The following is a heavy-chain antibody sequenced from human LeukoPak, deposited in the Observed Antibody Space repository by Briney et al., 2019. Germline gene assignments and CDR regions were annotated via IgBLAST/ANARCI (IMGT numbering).Heavy chain of an antibody. J-gene: IGHJ5*02. CDR3: AIDPRGGDNWFDP. Sequence: GGSLRPSCAASGFTFSSFAMSWVRQAPGKGLEWVSTISSSGSGTYYAASVKGRFTISRDNSKNTLYLQMNSLRAEDTAVYYCAIDPRGGDNWFDPWGQGTLVTVSS. CDR2: ISSSGSGT. V-gene: IGHV3-23*01. CDR1: GFTFSSFA. D-gene: IGHD2-21*01.